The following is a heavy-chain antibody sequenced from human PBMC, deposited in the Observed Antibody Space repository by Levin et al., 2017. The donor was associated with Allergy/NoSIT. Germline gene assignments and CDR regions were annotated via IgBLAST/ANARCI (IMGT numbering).Heavy chain of an antibody. V-gene: IGHV2-70*11. Sequence: RGSGPTLVKPTQTLTLTCTFSGFSLSTSGMCVSWIRQPPGKALEWLARIDWDDDKHYSTSLKTRLTISKDTSKNQVVLTMTNMDPGDTATYYCARIRRDYYESRGYYANFDYWGQGTLVTVSS. D-gene: IGHD3-22*01. CDR2: IDWDDDK. CDR1: GFSLSTSGMC. CDR3: ARIRRDYYESRGYYANFDY. J-gene: IGHJ4*02.